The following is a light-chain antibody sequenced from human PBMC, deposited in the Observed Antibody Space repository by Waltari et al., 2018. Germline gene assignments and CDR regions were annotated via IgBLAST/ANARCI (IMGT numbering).Light chain of an antibody. CDR3: QHLNSYPLT. CDR2: AAS. CDR1: QGISSH. Sequence: IQLTQSPSSLSVSIGDSVTFSCRASQGISSHLAWFQQRPGKAPKLLIYAASTLQSAVPSRFSGSGSGTDFTLTISSLQPEDVATYYCQHLNSYPLTFGGGTKVEI. J-gene: IGKJ4*01. V-gene: IGKV1-9*01.